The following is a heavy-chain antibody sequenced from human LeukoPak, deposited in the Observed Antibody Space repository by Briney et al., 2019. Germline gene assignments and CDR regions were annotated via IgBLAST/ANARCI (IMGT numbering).Heavy chain of an antibody. D-gene: IGHD2-15*01. CDR3: AKANVVAAMADWFDP. CDR1: GFTFSSYA. V-gene: IGHV3-23*01. J-gene: IGHJ5*02. Sequence: PGGSLRLSCAASGFTFSSYAMSWVRQAPGKGLEWVSAISGSGGSTYYADSVKGRFTISRDNSKNTPYLQMNSLRAEDTAVYYCAKANVVAAMADWFDPWGQGTLVTVSS. CDR2: ISGSGGST.